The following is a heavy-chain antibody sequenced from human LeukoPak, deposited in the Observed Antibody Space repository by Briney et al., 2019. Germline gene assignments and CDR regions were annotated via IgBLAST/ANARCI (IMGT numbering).Heavy chain of an antibody. V-gene: IGHV3-66*01. Sequence: GGSLRLSCAASGFTVSSNYMSWVRQAPGKGLEWVSVIYSGGSTYYADSVKGRFTISRDNAKNSLYLQMNSLRAEVTAVYYCAELGITMIGGVWGKGTTVTISS. J-gene: IGHJ6*04. CDR1: GFTVSSNY. CDR2: IYSGGST. D-gene: IGHD3-10*02. CDR3: AELGITMIGGV.